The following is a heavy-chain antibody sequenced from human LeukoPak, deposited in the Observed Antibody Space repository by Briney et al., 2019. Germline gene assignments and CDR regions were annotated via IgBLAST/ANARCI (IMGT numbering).Heavy chain of an antibody. Sequence: SETLSLTCTVSGASISSYYGGWIRQPAGKGLQWVGRIHPSGSTNYNPSLKSRVTISVDTSKNQFSLKLSSVTAADTAVYYCARHFSAGLGYCSSTSCFPTQGFDPWGQGTLVTVSS. D-gene: IGHD2-2*01. J-gene: IGHJ5*02. CDR2: IHPSGST. CDR3: ARHFSAGLGYCSSTSCFPTQGFDP. V-gene: IGHV4-4*07. CDR1: GASISSYY.